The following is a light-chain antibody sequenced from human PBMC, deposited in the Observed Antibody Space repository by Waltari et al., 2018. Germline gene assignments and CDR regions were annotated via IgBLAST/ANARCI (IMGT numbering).Light chain of an antibody. CDR1: ASISSGY. CDR2: GAS. CDR3: HQYDRSPPFT. V-gene: IGKV3-20*01. Sequence: EIVLTQSPGALSLSPGERVTLSCRTSASISSGYFAWLQQKPGQPPRLLIYGASRSAACIPDRFSGGGSEADYTLTISRLEPADFAVYYCHQYDRSPPFTFGQGTRV. J-gene: IGKJ5*01.